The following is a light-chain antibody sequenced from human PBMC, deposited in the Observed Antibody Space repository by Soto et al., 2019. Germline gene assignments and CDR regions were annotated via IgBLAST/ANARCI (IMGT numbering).Light chain of an antibody. CDR2: GAS. V-gene: IGKV3-20*01. CDR3: QQYGSSPMYT. J-gene: IGKJ2*01. CDR1: QSVSSNF. Sequence: ESVLTQSPGTLSLSPGERATLSCRASQSVSSNFLAWYQQKPGQAPRLLIHGASTRATAIPDRFSGSGSGTDFTLSISRLEPEDSAVYYCQQYGSSPMYTFGQGTKVDNK.